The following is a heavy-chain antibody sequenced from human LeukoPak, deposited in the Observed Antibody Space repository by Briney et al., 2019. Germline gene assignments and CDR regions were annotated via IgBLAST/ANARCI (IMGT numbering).Heavy chain of an antibody. CDR2: IKQDGSEK. J-gene: IGHJ5*02. D-gene: IGHD1-26*01. V-gene: IGHV3-7*01. CDR3: ARDRGSYELPWWFDP. Sequence: GGSLGLSCAASGFTFSSYWMSWVRQAPGKGLEWVANIKQDGSEKYYVDSVKGRFTISRDNAKNSLYLQMNSLRAEDTAVYYCARDRGSYELPWWFDPWGQGTLVAVSS. CDR1: GFTFSSYW.